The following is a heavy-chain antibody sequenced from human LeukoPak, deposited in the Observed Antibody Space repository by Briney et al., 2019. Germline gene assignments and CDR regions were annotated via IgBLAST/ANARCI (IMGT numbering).Heavy chain of an antibody. CDR1: GFTFSSYG. D-gene: IGHD6-13*01. J-gene: IGHJ4*02. CDR3: AKVTGSSWDFDY. V-gene: IGHV3-30*02. Sequence: GGXXRLSCAASGFTFSSYGMHWVRQAPGKGLEGVAFIRYDGSNKYYAESVKGRFTISRDNSKNTLYLQMNSLRAEDTAVYYCAKVTGSSWDFDYWGQGTLVTVSS. CDR2: IRYDGSNK.